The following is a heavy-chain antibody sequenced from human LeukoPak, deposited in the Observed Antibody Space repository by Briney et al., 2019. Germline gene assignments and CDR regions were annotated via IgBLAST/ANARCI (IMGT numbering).Heavy chain of an antibody. V-gene: IGHV3-53*01. CDR3: AREGYCSSTSCYTLGDAFDI. D-gene: IGHD2-2*02. CDR1: GFTVSSNY. Sequence: GGSLRLSCAASGFTVSSNYMCWVRQAPGKGLEWVSVIYSGGSTYYADSVKGRFTISRDNSKNTLYLQMNSLRAEDTVVYYCAREGYCSSTSCYTLGDAFDIWGQGTMVTVSS. CDR2: IYSGGST. J-gene: IGHJ3*02.